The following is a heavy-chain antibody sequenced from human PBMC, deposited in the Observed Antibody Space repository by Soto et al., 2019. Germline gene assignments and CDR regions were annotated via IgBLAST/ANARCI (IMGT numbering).Heavy chain of an antibody. CDR2: IYYSGST. CDR3: ARVSGWLQLADSLDP. V-gene: IGHV4-59*01. Sequence: SETLSLTCTVSGGSISSYYWSWIRQPPGKGLEWIGYIYYSGSTNYNPSLKSRVTMSVDTSKNQFSMKLSSVTAAETAVYYCARVSGWLQLADSLDPWGQGTLVTLA. J-gene: IGHJ5*02. D-gene: IGHD1-1*01. CDR1: GGSISSYY.